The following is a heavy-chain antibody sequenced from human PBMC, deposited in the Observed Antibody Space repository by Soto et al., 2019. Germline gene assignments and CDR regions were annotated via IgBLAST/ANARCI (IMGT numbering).Heavy chain of an antibody. CDR1: GFTFSSYA. D-gene: IGHD6-13*01. CDR3: AKDAGRVYERSGPGIAAAGEEGAYYYGMDV. V-gene: IGHV3-23*01. CDR2: ISGSGGST. J-gene: IGHJ6*02. Sequence: GGSLRLSCAASGFTFSSYAMSWVRQAPGKGLEWVSAISGSGGSTYYADSVKGRFTISRDNSKNTLYLQMNSLRAEDTAVYYCAKDAGRVYERSGPGIAAAGEEGAYYYGMDVWGQGTTVTVSS.